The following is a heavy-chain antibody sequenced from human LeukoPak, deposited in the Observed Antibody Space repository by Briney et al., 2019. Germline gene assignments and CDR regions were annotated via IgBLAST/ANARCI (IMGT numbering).Heavy chain of an antibody. CDR3: ARDQDGGEFDY. CDR2: INPSGGST. J-gene: IGHJ4*02. D-gene: IGHD4-23*01. V-gene: IGHV1-46*01. Sequence: GASVKVSCKASGYTFTSYDINWVRQAPGQGLEWMGIINPSGGSTSYAQKFQGRVTMTRDTSTSTVYMELSSLRSEDTAVYYCARDQDGGEFDYWGQGTLVTVSS. CDR1: GYTFTSYD.